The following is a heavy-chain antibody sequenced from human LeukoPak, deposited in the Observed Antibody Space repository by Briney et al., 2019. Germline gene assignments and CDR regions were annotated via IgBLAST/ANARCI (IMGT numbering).Heavy chain of an antibody. CDR2: INHSGRT. Sequence: PSETLSLTCAVYGGSISGYYWSWIRQPPGKGLEWIGEINHSGRTNYNPSLKSRVAISVDMSKNQFSLFLTSTTAADTAVYYCARGGATPMVFPYWGQGTLVSVPS. CDR3: ARGGATPMVFPY. CDR1: GGSISGYY. D-gene: IGHD5-18*01. V-gene: IGHV4-34*01. J-gene: IGHJ4*02.